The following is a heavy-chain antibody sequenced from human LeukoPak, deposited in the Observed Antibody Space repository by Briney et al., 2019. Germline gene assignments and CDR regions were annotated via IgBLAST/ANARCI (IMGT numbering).Heavy chain of an antibody. J-gene: IGHJ5*02. CDR1: GSSISSYY. Sequence: PSETLSLTCTVSGSSISSYYWSWIRQPPGKGLEWIGYIYYSWSTNYNPSLKSRVTISVDTSKNQFSLKLSSVTAADTAVYYCARATGGFDPWGQGTLVTVSS. CDR2: IYYSWST. D-gene: IGHD1-14*01. CDR3: ARATGGFDP. V-gene: IGHV4-59*01.